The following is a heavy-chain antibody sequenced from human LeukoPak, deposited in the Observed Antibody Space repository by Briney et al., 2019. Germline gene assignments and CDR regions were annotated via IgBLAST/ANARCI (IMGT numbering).Heavy chain of an antibody. CDR1: GYSITSGYY. CDR3: ASGPGQLVDY. J-gene: IGHJ4*02. Sequence: PSETLFLTCTVSGYSITSGYYWGWVRQPPGEGLEWVGSIYHSGGSFYNPSLKSRVTISVDTSKNQFSLRLSSVTAADTAVYYCASGPGQLVDYWGQGTLVTVSS. V-gene: IGHV4-38-2*02. D-gene: IGHD6-6*01. CDR2: IYHSGGS.